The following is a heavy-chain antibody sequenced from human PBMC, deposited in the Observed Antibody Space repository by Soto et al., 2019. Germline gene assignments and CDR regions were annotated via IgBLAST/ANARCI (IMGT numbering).Heavy chain of an antibody. CDR2: ISYDGSNK. CDR1: GFTFSSYG. J-gene: IGHJ2*01. V-gene: IGHV3-30*03. CDR3: AIGAFNCSGGSCYKKTIYRYVDL. Sequence: QVQLVESGGGVVQPGRSLRLSCAASGFTFSSYGMHWVRQAPGKGLEWVAVISYDGSNKYYADSVKGRFTISRDNSKNTLYLQMNSLRAEDTAVYYCAIGAFNCSGGSCYKKTIYRYVDLWGRGTLVTVSS. D-gene: IGHD2-15*01.